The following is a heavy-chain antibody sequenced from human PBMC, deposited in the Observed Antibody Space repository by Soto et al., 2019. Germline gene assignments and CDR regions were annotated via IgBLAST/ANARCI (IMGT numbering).Heavy chain of an antibody. Sequence: VQLMESGGGVVQPGGSLRLSYVTSGFTFSRYSMHWFRQAPCKGLEWVAVTSSDGGTKFYADSVKGRFTVSRDNSKNTLYLQMNSLRPEDTAVYYCAREVVLTEWYFDNWGQGILVTVSS. CDR1: GFTFSRYS. J-gene: IGHJ4*02. V-gene: IGHV3-30-3*01. CDR3: AREVVLTEWYFDN. CDR2: TSSDGGTK. D-gene: IGHD2-21*01.